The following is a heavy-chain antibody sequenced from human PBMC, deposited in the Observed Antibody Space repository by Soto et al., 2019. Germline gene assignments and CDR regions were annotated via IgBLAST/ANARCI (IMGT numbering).Heavy chain of an antibody. CDR1: GFTFNRIS. CDR3: ARETLPGEFDD. V-gene: IGHV3-21*06. J-gene: IGHJ4*02. Sequence: LRLSFVASGFTFNRISINWCLQSPGKGLDWFSSISSESAYRYYADSTEVRFTVSRDNAKNSLFLQMDNLRVEDTAVYYCARETLPGEFDDWGKGTMVTLSS. CDR2: ISSESAYR. D-gene: IGHD3-16*01.